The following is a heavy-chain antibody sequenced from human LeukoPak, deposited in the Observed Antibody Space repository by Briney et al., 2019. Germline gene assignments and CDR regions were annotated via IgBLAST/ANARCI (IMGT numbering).Heavy chain of an antibody. V-gene: IGHV1-18*01. J-gene: IGHJ5*02. CDR3: AMYSSSRYSNWFDP. CDR1: GYTFTIYG. Sequence: ASVKLSSNSSGYTFTIYGISWVRHAPGQGLEWMGWISAHNGNTNYAQKLQGRVTMNSDPPRRTAYMELSSLRSDDTAVYYCAMYSSSRYSNWFDPWGQGALVTVSS. CDR2: ISAHNGNT. D-gene: IGHD6-13*01.